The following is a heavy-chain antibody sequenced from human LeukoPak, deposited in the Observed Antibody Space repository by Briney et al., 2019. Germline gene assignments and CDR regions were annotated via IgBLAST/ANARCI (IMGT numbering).Heavy chain of an antibody. J-gene: IGHJ5*02. D-gene: IGHD1-14*01. CDR1: GGSISSYY. CDR2: IFRSGST. V-gene: IGHV4-59*04. Sequence: SETLSLTCTVSGGSISSYYWSWIRQPPGKGLEWIGEIFRSGSTSYSATLKSRVAMSVDTSKNQLSLKLTSVTVADTAVYYCARNLPNSLYHWGQGTLVTVSS. CDR3: ARNLPNSLYH.